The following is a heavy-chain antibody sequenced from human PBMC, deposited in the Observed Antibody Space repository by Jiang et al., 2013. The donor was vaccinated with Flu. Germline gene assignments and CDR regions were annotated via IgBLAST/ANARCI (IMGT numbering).Heavy chain of an antibody. CDR3: AKEIYDSTPTFDY. J-gene: IGHJ4*02. D-gene: IGHD3-22*01. CDR1: GFTFSSYG. CDR2: ISYDGSNK. Sequence: GRSLRLSCAASGFTFSSYGMHWVRQAPGKGLEWVAVISYDGSNKYYADSVKGRFTISRDNSKNTLYLQMNSLRAEDTAVYYCAKEIYDSTPTFDYWGQGTLVTVSS. V-gene: IGHV3-30*18.